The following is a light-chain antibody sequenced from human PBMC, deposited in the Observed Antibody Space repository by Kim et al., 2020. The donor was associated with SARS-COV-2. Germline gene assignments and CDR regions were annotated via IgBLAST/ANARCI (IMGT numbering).Light chain of an antibody. CDR1: QSIGIW. CDR2: KAS. V-gene: IGKV1-5*03. Sequence: DIQLTQSPSTLSASVGDRVTLTCRASQSIGIWLAWYQQKPGKVPALLIYKASTLLSGVPSRFSGSGSGTEFTLTISSLQPDDFATYYCQQYHSSSRTFGQGTKVDIK. CDR3: QQYHSSSRT. J-gene: IGKJ1*01.